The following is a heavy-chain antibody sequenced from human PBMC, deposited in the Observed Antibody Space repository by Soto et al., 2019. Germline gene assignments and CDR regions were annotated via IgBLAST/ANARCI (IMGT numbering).Heavy chain of an antibody. D-gene: IGHD5-18*01. Sequence: PGESLKISCKGSGYSFTSYWISWVRQMPGKGLEWMGRIDPSDSYTNYSPSFQGHVTISADKSINTAYLQWSSLKASDTAMYYCARQRYGGKYYYGMDVWGQGTTVTVSS. CDR3: ARQRYGGKYYYGMDV. V-gene: IGHV5-10-1*01. CDR2: IDPSDSYT. CDR1: GYSFTSYW. J-gene: IGHJ6*02.